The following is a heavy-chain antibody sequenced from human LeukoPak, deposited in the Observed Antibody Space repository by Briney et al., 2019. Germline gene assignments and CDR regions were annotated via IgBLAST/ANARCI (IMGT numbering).Heavy chain of an antibody. J-gene: IGHJ3*02. CDR1: GYTFTSYY. Sequence: ASVKVSCKASGYTFTSYYMHWVRQAPGEGLEWMGIINPSGGSTSYAQKFQGRVTMTRDMSTSTVYMEPSSLRSEDTAVYYCARDFLVGATVDDAFDIWGQGKMVIVSS. V-gene: IGHV1-46*01. CDR3: ARDFLVGATVDDAFDI. D-gene: IGHD1-26*01. CDR2: INPSGGST.